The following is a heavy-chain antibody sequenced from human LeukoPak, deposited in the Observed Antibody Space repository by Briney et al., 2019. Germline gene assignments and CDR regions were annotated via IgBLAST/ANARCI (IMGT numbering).Heavy chain of an antibody. CDR3: ARHYCSSTSCYNPHWFDP. CDR2: ITAGNGNT. J-gene: IGHJ5*02. V-gene: IGHV1-3*01. D-gene: IGHD2-2*02. CDR1: GYIFISYA. Sequence: ASVKVSCKASGYIFISYAMHWVRQAPGQRLEWMGWITAGNGNTKYSQKFQGRVTITRDTSASTAYMELSSLRSEDTAVYYCARHYCSSTSCYNPHWFDPWGQGTLVTVSS.